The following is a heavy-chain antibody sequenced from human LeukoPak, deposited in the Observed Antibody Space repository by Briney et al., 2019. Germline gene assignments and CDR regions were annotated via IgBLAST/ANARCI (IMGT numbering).Heavy chain of an antibody. CDR3: ARSHVRSYYGY. CDR1: GGTFSSYA. V-gene: IGHV1-18*01. Sequence: ASVKVSCKASGGTFSSYAISWVRQAPGQGLEWMGWISAHNGNTNYAQKLQGRVTMTTDTSTSTAYMELRSLRSDDTAVYYCARSHVRSYYGYWGQGTLVTVSS. J-gene: IGHJ4*02. CDR2: ISAHNGNT.